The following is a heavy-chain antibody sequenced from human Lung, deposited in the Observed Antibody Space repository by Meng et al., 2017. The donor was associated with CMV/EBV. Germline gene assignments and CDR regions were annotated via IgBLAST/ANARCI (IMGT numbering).Heavy chain of an antibody. CDR2: IYPNSGGT. Sequence: ASXXVSCKASGYTFTDHYFHWVRQAPGQGLEWMGWIYPNSGGTHYAQKFQGRLTVTTDTSISTGYMELSSLGSDDTAVYYCARDNDWGPDYWGQGKLVTVSS. D-gene: IGHD3-9*01. CDR3: ARDNDWGPDY. CDR1: GYTFTDHY. V-gene: IGHV1-2*02. J-gene: IGHJ4*02.